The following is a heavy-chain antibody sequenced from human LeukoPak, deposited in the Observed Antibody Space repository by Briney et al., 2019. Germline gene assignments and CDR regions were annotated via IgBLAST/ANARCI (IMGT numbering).Heavy chain of an antibody. Sequence: SETLSLTCTVSGGSISSGSYYWTWVRQPPGKGLEWIGEIYRSGATNYNPSLRGRVTVSLDKSKNQFSLRLNSVTAADTAIYYCARNAGYSDLNYWGQGVLVTVSS. J-gene: IGHJ4*02. D-gene: IGHD3-22*01. CDR3: ARNAGYSDLNY. CDR2: IYRSGAT. CDR1: GGSISSGSYY. V-gene: IGHV4-39*07.